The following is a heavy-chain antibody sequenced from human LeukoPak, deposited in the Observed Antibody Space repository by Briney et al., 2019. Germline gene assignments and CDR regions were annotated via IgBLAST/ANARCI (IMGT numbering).Heavy chain of an antibody. D-gene: IGHD3-22*01. V-gene: IGHV4-59*01. CDR1: GGSIRSYY. CDR2: IYDSGST. Sequence: PSETLSLTCTVSGGSIRSYYWSWIRQPPGKGLEWIAYIYDSGSTNYNPSLKSRVTISVDTTKNQFFLKLTSVTAADTAVYYCARAQYYYDTSGYGFDYWGQGTLVTVSS. J-gene: IGHJ4*02. CDR3: ARAQYYYDTSGYGFDY.